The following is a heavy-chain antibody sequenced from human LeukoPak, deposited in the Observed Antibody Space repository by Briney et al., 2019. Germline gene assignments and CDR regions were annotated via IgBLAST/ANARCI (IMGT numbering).Heavy chain of an antibody. CDR3: AKGLNRVPPDC. Sequence: PGGSLRLSCAASGFTFSTYGMHWVRQAPGKGLEWVANIKEDGSEKYYMDSVQGRFTISRDNSKNTLYLQMNSLRAEDTAVYYCAKGLNRVPPDCWGQGTLVTVSS. CDR1: GFTFSTYG. J-gene: IGHJ4*02. V-gene: IGHV3-7*01. CDR2: IKEDGSEK. D-gene: IGHD1-14*01.